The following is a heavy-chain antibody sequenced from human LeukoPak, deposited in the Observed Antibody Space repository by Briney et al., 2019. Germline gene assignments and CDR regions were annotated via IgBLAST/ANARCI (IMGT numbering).Heavy chain of an antibody. CDR1: GGTFSSYA. V-gene: IGHV1-69*04. J-gene: IGHJ4*02. Sequence: SVKVSCKASGGTFSSYAISWVRQAPGQGLEWMGRIIPILGIANYAQKFQGRVTITADKSTGTAYMELSSLRSEDTAVYYCARARIAAAGTVPKHPFDYWGQGTLVTVSS. CDR2: IIPILGIA. CDR3: ARARIAAAGTVPKHPFDY. D-gene: IGHD6-13*01.